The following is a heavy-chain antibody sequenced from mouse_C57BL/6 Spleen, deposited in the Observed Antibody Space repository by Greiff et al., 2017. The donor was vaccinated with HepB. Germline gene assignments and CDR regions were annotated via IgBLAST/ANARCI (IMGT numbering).Heavy chain of an antibody. V-gene: IGHV1-22*01. D-gene: IGHD1-1*01. CDR3: ARAGYYGSSSFAY. CDR2: INPNNGGT. CDR1: GYTFTDYN. Sequence: EVQLQQSGPELVKPGASVKMSCKASGYTFTDYNMHWVKQSHGKSLEWIGYINPNNGGTSYNQKFKGKATLTVNKSSSTAYMELRSLTSEDSAVYYCARAGYYGSSSFAYWGQGTLVTVSA. J-gene: IGHJ3*01.